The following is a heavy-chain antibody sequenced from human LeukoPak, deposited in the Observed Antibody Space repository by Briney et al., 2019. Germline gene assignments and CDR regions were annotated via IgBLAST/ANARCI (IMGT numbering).Heavy chain of an antibody. V-gene: IGHV1-69*05. J-gene: IGHJ5*02. CDR3: ARDGTELGYNWFDP. CDR2: IIPIFGTA. D-gene: IGHD1-26*01. Sequence: ASVKVSCKASGGTFSTFVISWVRQAPGQGLEWMGGIIPIFGTANYAQKLQGRVTMTTDTSTSTAYMELRSLRSDDTAVYYCARDGTELGYNWFDPWGQGTLVTVSS. CDR1: GGTFSTFV.